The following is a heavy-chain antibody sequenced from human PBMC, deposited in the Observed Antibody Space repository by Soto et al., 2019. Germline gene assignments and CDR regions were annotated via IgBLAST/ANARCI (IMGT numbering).Heavy chain of an antibody. D-gene: IGHD3-10*01. Sequence: PGGSLRLSCAASGFTFSNYWFHWVRQAPGKGLVWVSRLNKDGSRTDYADSVKGRFTIFRDNARNTLYLQINSLRAEDTAVYYCGRDLGGGGGYWGQGTLVTVSS. CDR1: GFTFSNYW. V-gene: IGHV3-74*01. J-gene: IGHJ4*02. CDR3: GRDLGGGGGY. CDR2: LNKDGSRT.